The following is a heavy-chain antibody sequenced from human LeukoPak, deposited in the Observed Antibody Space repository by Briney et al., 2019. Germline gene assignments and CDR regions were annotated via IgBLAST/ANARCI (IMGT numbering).Heavy chain of an antibody. CDR3: ARQGFGVAHFDY. D-gene: IGHD3-10*01. Sequence: SETLSLTCAVYSGSFSGYYWSWIRQPPGKGLEWIGEINHSRSTNYNPSLKSRVTISVDTSKNQFSLKLSSVTAADTAVYYCARQGFGVAHFDYWGQGTLVTVSS. V-gene: IGHV4-34*01. J-gene: IGHJ4*02. CDR2: INHSRST. CDR1: SGSFSGYY.